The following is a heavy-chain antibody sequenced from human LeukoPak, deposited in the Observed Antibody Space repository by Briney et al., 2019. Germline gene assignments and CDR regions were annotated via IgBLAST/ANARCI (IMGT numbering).Heavy chain of an antibody. Sequence: GGSLRLSCAASGFTFSDYYMSWIRQAPGKGLEWVSYISSSGSTIYYADSVKGRFTISRDNAKNSLYLQMNSLRAEDTAVYYCARGLKTYRVYEGIAVAGNDWFDPWGQGTLVTVSS. CDR2: ISSSGSTI. V-gene: IGHV3-11*04. J-gene: IGHJ5*02. CDR3: ARGLKTYRVYEGIAVAGNDWFDP. D-gene: IGHD6-19*01. CDR1: GFTFSDYY.